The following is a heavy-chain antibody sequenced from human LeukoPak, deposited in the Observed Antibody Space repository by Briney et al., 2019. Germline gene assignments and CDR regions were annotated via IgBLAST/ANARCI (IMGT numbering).Heavy chain of an antibody. V-gene: IGHV4-38-2*02. Sequence: SETLSLTCTVSGYSISSGYYWGWIRQPPGKGLEWIGNIFHSGSTYYNPSLRSRVTISVDTSKNQFSLKLSSVTAADTALYYCARGLQPSGTTGNWFDPWGQGTLVTVSS. CDR3: ARGLQPSGTTGNWFDP. D-gene: IGHD1-1*01. J-gene: IGHJ5*02. CDR2: IFHSGST. CDR1: GYSISSGYY.